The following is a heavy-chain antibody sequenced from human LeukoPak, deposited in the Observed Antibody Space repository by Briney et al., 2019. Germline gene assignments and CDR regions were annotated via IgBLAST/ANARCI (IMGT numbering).Heavy chain of an antibody. Sequence: PRRSLRLSCAPSGFTPSDYAVRWVRQAPSQRLGWMATISHDGNNKYYADTVSGRLTISRDNSQSTVYLQMDSLRAEDTAMYSCARGRFGYSYGSGFDYWGQGTLVTVSS. CDR2: ISHDGNNK. V-gene: IGHV3-30*03. D-gene: IGHD5-18*01. CDR1: GFTPSDYA. CDR3: ARGRFGYSYGSGFDY. J-gene: IGHJ4*02.